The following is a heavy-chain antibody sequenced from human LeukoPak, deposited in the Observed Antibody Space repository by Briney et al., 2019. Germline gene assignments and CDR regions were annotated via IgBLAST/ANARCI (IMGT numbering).Heavy chain of an antibody. J-gene: IGHJ4*02. D-gene: IGHD3-9*01. CDR1: GYTFTSYY. CDR2: INPSGGST. CDR3: ARDLTGLESEYYFDC. Sequence: ASVKVSCKASGYTFTSYYMHWVRQAPGQGLEWMGIINPSGGSTSYAQKFQGRVTMTRDTSTSTVYMELSSLRSEDTAVYYCARDLTGLESEYYFDCWGQGTLVTVSS. V-gene: IGHV1-46*01.